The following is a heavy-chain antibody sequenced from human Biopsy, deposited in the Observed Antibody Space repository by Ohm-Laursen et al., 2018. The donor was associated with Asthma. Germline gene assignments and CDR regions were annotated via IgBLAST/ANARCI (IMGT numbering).Heavy chain of an antibody. J-gene: IGHJ4*02. CDR2: ISYDGSNK. CDR3: ARDLHPTNHLGELSEGFDY. V-gene: IGHV3-30-3*01. D-gene: IGHD3-16*02. Sequence: SLRLSCAPSGFTFSSYAMHWVRQAPGKGLEWVAVISYDGSNKYYADSVKGRFTISRDNSKNTLYLQMNSLRAEDTAVYYCARDLHPTNHLGELSEGFDYWGQGTLVTVSS. CDR1: GFTFSSYA.